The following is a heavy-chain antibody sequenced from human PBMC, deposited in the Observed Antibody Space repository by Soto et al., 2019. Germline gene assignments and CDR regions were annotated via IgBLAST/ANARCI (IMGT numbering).Heavy chain of an antibody. D-gene: IGHD3-22*01. CDR2: ISYEGSIK. J-gene: IGHJ4*02. CDR3: ARYYDSSGYYGPLAGY. Sequence: GSLRLSCAASGFTFSSCGMHWVRQAPGKGLEWVALISYEGSIKYYADSVKGRFTISRDNSKNTLYLQMNSLSAEDTALYYCARYYDSSGYYGPLAGYWGQGTLVTVSS. V-gene: IGHV3-30*03. CDR1: GFTFSSCG.